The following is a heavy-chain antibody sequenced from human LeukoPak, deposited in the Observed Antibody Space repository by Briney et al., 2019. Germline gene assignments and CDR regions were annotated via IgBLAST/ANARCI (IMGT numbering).Heavy chain of an antibody. J-gene: IGHJ4*02. CDR3: ARRAGRRHPGIDY. D-gene: IGHD3-10*01. Sequence: PETLSLTCTVSGGSISSSSYYWGWIRQPPGKGLEWIGSIYYSGSTYYNPSLKSRVTISVDTSKNQFSLKLSSVTAADTAVYYCARRAGRRHPGIDYWGQGTPVTVSS. CDR2: IYYSGST. CDR1: GGSISSSSYY. V-gene: IGHV4-39*01.